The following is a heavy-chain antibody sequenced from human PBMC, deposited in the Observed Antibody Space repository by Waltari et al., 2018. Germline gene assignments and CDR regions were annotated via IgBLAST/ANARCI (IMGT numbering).Heavy chain of an antibody. CDR2: IYSGGST. CDR3: ARNMVRGVIGWCAFDI. D-gene: IGHD3-10*01. J-gene: IGHJ3*02. V-gene: IGHV3-53*01. CDR1: GFTVTRNS. Sequence: EVQLVESGGGLIQPGGSMRLSCAASGFTVTRNSMRWVRQAPGKGLEWVSVIYSGGSTYYADSVKGRFTISRDNSKNTLYLQMNSLRAEDTAVYYCARNMVRGVIGWCAFDIWGQGTMVTVSS.